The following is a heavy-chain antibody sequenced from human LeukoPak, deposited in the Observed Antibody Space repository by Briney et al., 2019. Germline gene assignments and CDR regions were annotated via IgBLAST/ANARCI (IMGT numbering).Heavy chain of an antibody. J-gene: IGHJ3*02. V-gene: IGHV3-7*01. CDR1: GFTFSSYW. Sequence: PGGSLRLSCAASGFTFSSYWMSWVRQAPGKGLEWVANIKQDGSEKYYVDSVKGRFTISRDNAKNSLYLQMNSLRAEDTAVYYCARDGYSSGWYPSYAFDIWGQGTMVTVSS. CDR3: ARDGYSSGWYPSYAFDI. CDR2: IKQDGSEK. D-gene: IGHD6-19*01.